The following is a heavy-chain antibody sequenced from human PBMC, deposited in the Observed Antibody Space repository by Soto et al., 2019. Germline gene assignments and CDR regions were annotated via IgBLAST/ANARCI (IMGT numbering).Heavy chain of an antibody. CDR3: ARPESTSDTYY. CDR1: GYSFTNYW. V-gene: IGHV5-51*01. CDR2: IYPADSDT. Sequence: GESLKISCEGSGYSFTNYWIGWVRQMPGKGLEWMGIIYPADSDTRYSPSFQGQVTISVDKSISTAYLQWSSLKPSDTAMYYCARPESTSDTYYWGQGTLVTVSS. D-gene: IGHD5-18*01. J-gene: IGHJ4*02.